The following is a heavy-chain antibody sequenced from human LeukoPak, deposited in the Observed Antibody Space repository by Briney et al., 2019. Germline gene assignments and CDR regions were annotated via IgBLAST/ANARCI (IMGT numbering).Heavy chain of an antibody. V-gene: IGHV3-7*03. CDR1: GFTFSSNW. D-gene: IGHD6-13*01. CDR3: ARVGIVAARDY. Sequence: GGSLRLSCAASGFTFSSNWMSWVRQAPGKGLEWVANIKQDGSEKYYVDSVKGRFTISRDNAKNSLYLHMNSLRAEDTAVYYCARVGIVAARDYWGQGTLVTVSS. CDR2: IKQDGSEK. J-gene: IGHJ4*02.